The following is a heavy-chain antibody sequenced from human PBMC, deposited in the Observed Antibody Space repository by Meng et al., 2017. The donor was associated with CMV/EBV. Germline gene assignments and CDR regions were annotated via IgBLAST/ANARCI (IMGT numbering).Heavy chain of an antibody. V-gene: IGHV1-8*01. CDR2: MNPNSGNT. D-gene: IGHD2-15*01. CDR3: ARSAATDAFDI. J-gene: IGHJ3*02. Sequence: ASVKVSCKASGYTFTSYDINWVRQATGQGLEWMGWMNPNSGNTGYAQKFQGRVTMTRNTTIRTAYMELSSLRSEDTAVYYCARSAATDAFDIWGQGTMVTVSS. CDR1: GYTFTSYD.